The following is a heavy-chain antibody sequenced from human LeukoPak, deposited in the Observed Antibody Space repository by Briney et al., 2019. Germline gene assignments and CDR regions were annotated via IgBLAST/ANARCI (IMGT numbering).Heavy chain of an antibody. CDR3: ARHGIYDSSGYYEAESNYFDY. V-gene: IGHV4-30-2*01. J-gene: IGHJ4*02. D-gene: IGHD3-22*01. CDR2: IYHSGST. Sequence: SETLSLTCAVSGGSISSGGYSWSWIRQPPGKGLEWIGYIYHSGSTYYNPSLKSRVTISVDTSKNQFSLKLSSVTAADTAVYYCARHGIYDSSGYYEAESNYFDYWGQGTLVTVSS. CDR1: GGSISSGGYS.